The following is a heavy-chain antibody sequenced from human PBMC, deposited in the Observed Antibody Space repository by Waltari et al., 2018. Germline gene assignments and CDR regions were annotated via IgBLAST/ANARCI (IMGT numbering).Heavy chain of an antibody. CDR3: ARRTSTGQIDY. CDR1: GYSLSSGYY. Sequence: QVQLQESGPGLVKPSETLSLPSAVSGYSLSSGYYWGWIRQPPGKGLEWIGSIYHSGSTYYNPSLKSRVTISVDTSKNQFSLKLSSVTAADTAVYYCARRTSTGQIDYWGQGTLVTVSS. D-gene: IGHD1-1*01. J-gene: IGHJ4*02. V-gene: IGHV4-38-2*01. CDR2: IYHSGST.